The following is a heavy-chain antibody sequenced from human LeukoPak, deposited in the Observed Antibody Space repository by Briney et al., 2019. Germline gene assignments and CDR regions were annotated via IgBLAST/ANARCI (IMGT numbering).Heavy chain of an antibody. CDR1: GYTFTSYG. J-gene: IGHJ3*02. V-gene: IGHV1-18*01. Sequence: ASVKVSCKASGYTFTSYGISWVRQAPGQGLEWMGWISPYNGNTYFAQNLQGRVTMTTDTSTSTAYMELRSLRSDDTAVYYCAREEYCNSTTCYKAFDIWGQGTMVTVSS. CDR3: AREEYCNSTTCYKAFDI. D-gene: IGHD2/OR15-2a*01. CDR2: ISPYNGNT.